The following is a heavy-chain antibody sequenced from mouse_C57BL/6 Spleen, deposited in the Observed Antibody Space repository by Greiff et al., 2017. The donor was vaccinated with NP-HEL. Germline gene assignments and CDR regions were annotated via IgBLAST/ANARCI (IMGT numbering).Heavy chain of an antibody. J-gene: IGHJ2*01. Sequence: VKLVESGAELVKPGASVKMSCKASGYTFTTYPIEWMKQTHGKSLEWIGNFHTYNDDTKYNEKLKGKARLTVEKSSSTVYLELSRLTSDDSAVSYCASGGYFDYWGQGTTLTVSS. V-gene: IGHV1-47*01. CDR1: GYTFTTYP. D-gene: IGHD1-1*02. CDR2: FHTYNDDT. CDR3: ASGGYFDY.